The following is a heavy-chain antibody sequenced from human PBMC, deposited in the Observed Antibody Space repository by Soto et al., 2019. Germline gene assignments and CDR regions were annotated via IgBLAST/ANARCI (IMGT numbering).Heavy chain of an antibody. D-gene: IGHD2-2*01. Sequence: ASVKVSCKASGYTFTGYCMPWVRQAPGQGLEWMGWINPNSGGTNYAQKFQGWVTMTRDTSISTAYMELSRLRSDDTAVYYCARDSQDIVLVPAAPYHYYGMDVWGQGTTVTVS. CDR3: ARDSQDIVLVPAAPYHYYGMDV. V-gene: IGHV1-2*04. CDR1: GYTFTGYC. CDR2: INPNSGGT. J-gene: IGHJ6*02.